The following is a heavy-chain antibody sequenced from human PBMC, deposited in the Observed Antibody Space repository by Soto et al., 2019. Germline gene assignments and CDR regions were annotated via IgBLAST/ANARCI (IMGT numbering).Heavy chain of an antibody. Sequence: ASVKVSCKASGYTFTSYDINWVRPATGQGLEWMGWLNPNSGNTGYAQKFQGRVIMTRNTSISTAYMELSSLRSEETAVYYCARGHCSGGSCYSVLGGQGTLVTVSS. CDR1: GYTFTSYD. V-gene: IGHV1-8*01. D-gene: IGHD2-15*01. J-gene: IGHJ4*02. CDR3: ARGHCSGGSCYSVL. CDR2: LNPNSGNT.